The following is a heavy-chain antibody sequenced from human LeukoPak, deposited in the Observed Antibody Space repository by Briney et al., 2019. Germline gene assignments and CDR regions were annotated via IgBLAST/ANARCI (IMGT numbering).Heavy chain of an antibody. J-gene: IGHJ6*04. Sequence: PGGSLRLSCAASGFTLDDYAMHWVRQAPGKGLEWVSLISWDGGSTYYADSVKGRFTISRDNSKNSLYLQMNSLRAEDTALYYCAKDTGGYYYGMDVWGKGTTVTVSS. CDR3: AKDTGGYYYGMDV. CDR2: ISWDGGST. V-gene: IGHV3-43D*04. CDR1: GFTLDDYA. D-gene: IGHD3-10*01.